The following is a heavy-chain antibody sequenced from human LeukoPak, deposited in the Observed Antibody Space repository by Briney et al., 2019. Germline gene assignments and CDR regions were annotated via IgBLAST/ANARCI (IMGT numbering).Heavy chain of an antibody. CDR2: INSDGSDT. D-gene: IGHD2-21*01. J-gene: IGHJ4*02. Sequence: GGSLRLSCAASGFTFNNYWMHWVRQAPGKGPVWVSRINSDGSDTPYADSVKGRFTISRDNAKNTLYLQVNSLRAEDTAVYYCVREDDWAAGYWGQGTLVTVFS. CDR1: GFTFNNYW. V-gene: IGHV3-74*01. CDR3: VREDDWAAGY.